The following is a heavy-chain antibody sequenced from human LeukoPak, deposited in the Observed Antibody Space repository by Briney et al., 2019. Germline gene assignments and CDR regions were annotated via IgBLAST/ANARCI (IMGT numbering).Heavy chain of an antibody. J-gene: IGHJ6*02. CDR2: IKPDGSEK. D-gene: IGHD6-19*01. Sequence: PGGSLRLSCAASGFTFSSYWMTWVRQAPGKGLEWVANIKPDGSEKYYVDSLKGRFTISRDNAENSLYLQMKSLRDEDTAVYYCARAAVVGPGDVWGQGTTVTVSS. CDR1: GFTFSSYW. V-gene: IGHV3-7*04. CDR3: ARAAVVGPGDV.